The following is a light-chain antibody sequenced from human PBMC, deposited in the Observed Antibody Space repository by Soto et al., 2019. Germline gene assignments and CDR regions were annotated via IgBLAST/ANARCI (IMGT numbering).Light chain of an antibody. CDR2: AAS. CDR1: QSISSY. V-gene: IGKV1-39*01. Sequence: IQMSQPPSSLSETERDRVTVTGRASQSISSYLNWYQQKPGKAPKLLIYAASSLQSGVPSRFSGSGSGTDFTLTISSLQPEDFATYYCQQSYSTPITFGQGTRLEIK. CDR3: QQSYSTPIT. J-gene: IGKJ5*01.